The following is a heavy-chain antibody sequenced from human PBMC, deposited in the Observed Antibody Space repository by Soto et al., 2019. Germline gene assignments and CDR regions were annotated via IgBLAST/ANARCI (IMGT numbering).Heavy chain of an antibody. Sequence: QVQLQQWGAGLLKPSETLSLTCAVYGGSFSGYYWSWIRQPPGKGLEWIGEINHSGSTNYNPSLKSRVTISVDTSKNQFSLKLSSVTAADTAVYYCARKCLTRPFQHWGQGTLVTVSS. CDR2: INHSGST. V-gene: IGHV4-34*01. D-gene: IGHD3-3*01. CDR1: GGSFSGYY. CDR3: ARKCLTRPFQH. J-gene: IGHJ1*01.